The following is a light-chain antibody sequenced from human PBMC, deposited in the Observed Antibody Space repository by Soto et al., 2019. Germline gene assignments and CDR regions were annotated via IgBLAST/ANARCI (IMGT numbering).Light chain of an antibody. V-gene: IGKV3-15*01. CDR1: QSINAH. J-gene: IGKJ1*01. CDR2: GAS. CDR3: QQYNTWLWT. Sequence: EVVMTQSPATLSVSPGERVTLSCRASQSINAHLAWYQQKPGQAPRLLIHGASTRATGIPARFSGSGFGTEFILTISNLQSEDFAIYYCQQYNTWLWTFGQGTKVEI.